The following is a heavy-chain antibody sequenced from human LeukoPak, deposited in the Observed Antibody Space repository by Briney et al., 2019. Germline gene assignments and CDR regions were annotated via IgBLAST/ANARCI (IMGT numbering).Heavy chain of an antibody. CDR1: GXSISSSSYY. V-gene: IGHV4-39*01. J-gene: IGHJ1*01. CDR2: IYYSGST. D-gene: IGHD3-10*01. CDR3: ARFGEAGGVWIPFQH. Sequence: SETLSLTCTVSGXSISSSSYYWGWIRQPPGKGLEWIGSIYYSGSTYYNPSLKSRVIISVDTSKNQFSLKLSSVTAADTAVYYCARFGEAGGVWIPFQHWGQGTLVTVSS.